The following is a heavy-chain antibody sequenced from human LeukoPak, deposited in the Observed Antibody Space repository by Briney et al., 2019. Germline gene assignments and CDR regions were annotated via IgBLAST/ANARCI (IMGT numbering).Heavy chain of an antibody. J-gene: IGHJ4*02. CDR3: ARGPVVVIAPADY. CDR1: GLTFSSYG. CDR2: IKEDGSEK. V-gene: IGHV3-7*01. D-gene: IGHD2-21*01. Sequence: GGSLRLSCAASGLTFSSYGMHWVRQAPGKGLEWVANIKEDGSEKSYADSVTGRFTISRDNAKNSLYLQMNNLRAEDTAVYYCARGPVVVIAPADYWGQGTLVTVSS.